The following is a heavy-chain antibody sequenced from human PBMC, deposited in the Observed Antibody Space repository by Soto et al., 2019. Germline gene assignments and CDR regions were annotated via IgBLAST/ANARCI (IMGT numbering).Heavy chain of an antibody. CDR3: ARGEPYYDSSGYYPDFRDY. V-gene: IGHV1-18*01. CDR2: ISAYNGNT. Sequence: QVQLVQSGAEVKKPGASVKVSCKASGYTFTSYGISWVRQAPGQGLEWMGWISAYNGNTNYAQKLQGRVTMTTDTSTSTAYMELRSLRSDDTAVYYCARGEPYYDSSGYYPDFRDYWGQGTLVTVSS. CDR1: GYTFTSYG. D-gene: IGHD3-22*01. J-gene: IGHJ4*02.